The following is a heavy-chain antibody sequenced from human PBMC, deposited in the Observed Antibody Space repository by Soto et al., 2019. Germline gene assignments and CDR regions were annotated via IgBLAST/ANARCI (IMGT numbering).Heavy chain of an antibody. D-gene: IGHD5-12*01. J-gene: IGHJ6*02. Sequence: QVQLVQSGGGVVQPGRSLRLSCAASGFTLSDFAMHWVRQAPGKGLEWVVLISNDGGIEHYEDSVRGRFTISRDNSKQMLALQMTSLRVEDRGVYYSVRAVAGMAVWGQGTRVTVSS. CDR3: VRAVAGMAV. V-gene: IGHV3-30-3*01. CDR2: ISNDGGIE. CDR1: GFTLSDFA.